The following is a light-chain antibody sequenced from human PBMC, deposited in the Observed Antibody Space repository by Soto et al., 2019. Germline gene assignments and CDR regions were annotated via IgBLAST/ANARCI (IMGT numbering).Light chain of an antibody. Sequence: QSVLTQPPSASGTPGQRVTISCSGSSSNIGINTVTWYQQLPGAAPKLLIYTNNQRPSGVPDRFSASKSGTSASLAISGLQSEDEADYYCAAWDDSLDGYVFGSGTKLTVL. J-gene: IGLJ1*01. V-gene: IGLV1-44*01. CDR1: SSNIGINT. CDR3: AAWDDSLDGYV. CDR2: TNN.